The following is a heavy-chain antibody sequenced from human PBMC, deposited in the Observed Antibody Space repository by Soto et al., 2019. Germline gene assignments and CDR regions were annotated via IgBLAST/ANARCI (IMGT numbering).Heavy chain of an antibody. Sequence: QLQLQESGSGLVKPSQTLSLTCGVSGGSIRSSAYSWNWIRQPPGKGLEWIGYIYHGGSTYYNPSLETRVTISVYRSNNHFSLKLASVTAADTAVYYCARATDRFLDYYYGVDVWGQGTTVTVSS. CDR1: GGSIRSSAYS. D-gene: IGHD1-1*01. V-gene: IGHV4-30-2*01. CDR2: IYHGGST. J-gene: IGHJ6*02. CDR3: ARATDRFLDYYYGVDV.